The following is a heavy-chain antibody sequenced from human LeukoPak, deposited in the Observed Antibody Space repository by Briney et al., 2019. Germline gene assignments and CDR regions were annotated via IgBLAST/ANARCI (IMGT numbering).Heavy chain of an antibody. CDR1: GFTFSSYA. Sequence: GGSLRLSCAASGFTFSSYAMSWIRQAPGKGLEWVSAISGSGGSIYYADSVKGRFTISRDNSKNTLYLQMNSLRAEDTAVYYCAKDPSYDSSGYYFADAFDIWGQGTMVTVSS. D-gene: IGHD3-22*01. V-gene: IGHV3-23*01. J-gene: IGHJ3*02. CDR2: ISGSGGSI. CDR3: AKDPSYDSSGYYFADAFDI.